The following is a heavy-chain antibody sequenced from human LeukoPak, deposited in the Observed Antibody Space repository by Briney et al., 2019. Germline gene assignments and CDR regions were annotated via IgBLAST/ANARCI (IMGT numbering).Heavy chain of an antibody. Sequence: PGGSLRLSCAASGFTFKKYWMSWVRQAPGKGLEWVSGISATSGSTFYADSVEGRFTIFRDNSKNTLELQMNSLRAEDTAIYYCARGRWLARYFDYWGQGTLVTVSS. D-gene: IGHD6-19*01. J-gene: IGHJ4*02. CDR1: GFTFKKYW. CDR3: ARGRWLARYFDY. V-gene: IGHV3-23*01. CDR2: ISATSGST.